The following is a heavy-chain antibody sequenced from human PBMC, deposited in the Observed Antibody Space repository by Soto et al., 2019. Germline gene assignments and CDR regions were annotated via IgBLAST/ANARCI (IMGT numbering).Heavy chain of an antibody. CDR2: IWYDGSNK. CDR1: GFTFSSYG. V-gene: IGHV3-33*01. CDR3: ARDLGVIDY. J-gene: IGHJ4*02. Sequence: PGGSLRLSCAASGFTFSSYGMHWVRQAPGKGPEWVAVIWYDGSNKYYADSVKGRFTISRDNSKNTLYLQMNSLRAEDTAVYYCARDLGVIDYWGQGTLVTVSS. D-gene: IGHD3-10*01.